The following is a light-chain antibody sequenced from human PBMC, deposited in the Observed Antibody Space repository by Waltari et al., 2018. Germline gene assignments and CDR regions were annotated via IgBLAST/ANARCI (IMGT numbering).Light chain of an antibody. CDR3: QQSYSLFT. Sequence: DIQMTQFPSSLSASVGDRVSISCRASQRVSSYLNWYQQKPGKAPKLLIYATSSLQSGVPSRFSGSGSGTDFTLTISSIEPEDFATYYCQQSYSLFTFGPGTKVDMK. J-gene: IGKJ3*01. CDR1: QRVSSY. CDR2: ATS. V-gene: IGKV1-39*01.